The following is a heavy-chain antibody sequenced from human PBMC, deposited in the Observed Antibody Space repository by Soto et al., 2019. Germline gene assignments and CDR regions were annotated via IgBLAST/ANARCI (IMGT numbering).Heavy chain of an antibody. CDR1: GGTFSGYY. D-gene: IGHD2-2*01. Sequence: NPSETLSLTCALYGGTFSGYYWSWIRQPPGKGLEWIGEINHSGSTNYNPSLKSRVTISVDTSKNQFSLKLSSVTAADMAVYYCARWGIVVVPAAKRRGDYWGQGTLVTVS. J-gene: IGHJ4*02. V-gene: IGHV4-34*01. CDR3: ARWGIVVVPAAKRRGDY. CDR2: INHSGST.